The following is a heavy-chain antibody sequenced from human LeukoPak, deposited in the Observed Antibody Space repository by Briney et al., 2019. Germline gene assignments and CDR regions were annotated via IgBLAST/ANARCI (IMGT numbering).Heavy chain of an antibody. CDR2: IRVYNGDT. J-gene: IGHJ3*02. D-gene: IGHD3-22*01. CDR3: ARLPEYYDSGGPIKDAFDI. V-gene: IGHV1-18*01. CDR1: GYTFTSYG. Sequence: ASVKVSCKASGYTFTSYGISWVRQAPGQGLEWMGWIRVYNGDTNYAQKLQGRVTMTTDTSTSTAYMELRSLRSDDTAVYYCARLPEYYDSGGPIKDAFDIWGQGTMVTVSS.